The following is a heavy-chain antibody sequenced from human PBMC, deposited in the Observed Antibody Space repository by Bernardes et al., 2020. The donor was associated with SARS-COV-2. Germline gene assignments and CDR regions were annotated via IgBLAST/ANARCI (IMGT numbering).Heavy chain of an antibody. CDR2: INPNSGGT. CDR1: GYTFTGYF. J-gene: IGHJ6*02. CDR3: ASHVQTSYHDIMTGYHPNHYYYGMDV. D-gene: IGHD3-9*01. Sequence: ASVKVSCKASGYTFTGYFMHWVRQAPGQGLEWMGWINPNSGGTNSAQKFQGRVTMTTDTSINTAYMELSRLTSDDTAVYYCASHVQTSYHDIMTGYHPNHYYYGMDVWGQGTTVTVSS. V-gene: IGHV1-2*02.